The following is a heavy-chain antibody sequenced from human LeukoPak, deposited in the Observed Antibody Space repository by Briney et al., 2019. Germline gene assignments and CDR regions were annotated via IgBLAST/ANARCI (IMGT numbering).Heavy chain of an antibody. D-gene: IGHD6-19*01. J-gene: IGHJ4*02. CDR1: GFTFSSYA. CDR3: AKDLGTYSSGWLVY. Sequence: PGGSLRLSCAASGFTFSSYAMSWVRQAPGKGMEWVSAISGSGGSTYYADSVKGRFTISRDNSKNTLYLQMNSLRAEDTAVYYCAKDLGTYSSGWLVYWGQGTLVTVSS. CDR2: ISGSGGST. V-gene: IGHV3-23*01.